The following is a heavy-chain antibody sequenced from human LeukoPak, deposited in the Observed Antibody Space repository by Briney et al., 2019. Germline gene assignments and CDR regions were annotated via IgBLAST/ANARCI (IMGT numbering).Heavy chain of an antibody. V-gene: IGHV2-70*11. Sequence: GSGPTLVNPTQTLTLTCTFSGFSLSTSGMCVSWIRQPPGKALEWLARIDWDDDKYYSTSLKTRLTISKDTSKNQVVLTMTNMDPVDTATYYCARIDYYGSSGPYCFDYWGQGTLVTVSS. J-gene: IGHJ4*02. CDR3: ARIDYYGSSGPYCFDY. CDR2: IDWDDDK. D-gene: IGHD3-22*01. CDR1: GFSLSTSGMC.